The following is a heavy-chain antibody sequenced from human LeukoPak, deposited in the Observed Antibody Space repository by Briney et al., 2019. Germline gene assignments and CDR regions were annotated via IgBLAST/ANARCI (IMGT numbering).Heavy chain of an antibody. D-gene: IGHD2-2*01. V-gene: IGHV4-34*01. CDR2: INHSGRT. CDR1: GGSFSDYF. Sequence: SETLSLTCAVYGGSFSDYFWGWIRQPPGKGLEWIGEINHSGRTYYNPFLKSRVTISVDTSKNQFSLNLSSVTAADTAVYYCARDVVVVPAAIHYGIDVWGQGTTVTVSS. J-gene: IGHJ6*02. CDR3: ARDVVVVPAAIHYGIDV.